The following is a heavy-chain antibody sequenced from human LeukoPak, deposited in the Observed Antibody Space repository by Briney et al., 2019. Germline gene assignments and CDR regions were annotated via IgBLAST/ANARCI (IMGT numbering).Heavy chain of an antibody. CDR3: ARDKAFLGYYDTSGYFQQWFDS. V-gene: IGHV1-18*01. J-gene: IGHJ5*01. Sequence: ASVKVSCKASGYTFTSYGISWVRQAPGQGLEWMGWISAYNGNTNYAQKLQSRVTMTTDTSTSTAYMDLRSLGFDDTAVYYCARDKAFLGYYDTSGYFQQWFDSWGQGTLVTVSS. CDR1: GYTFTSYG. CDR2: ISAYNGNT. D-gene: IGHD3-22*01.